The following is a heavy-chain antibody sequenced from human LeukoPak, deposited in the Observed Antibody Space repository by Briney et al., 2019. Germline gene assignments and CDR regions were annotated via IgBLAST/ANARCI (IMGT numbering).Heavy chain of an antibody. Sequence: GGSLRLSCAASGSTVSSNYMSWVRQAPGKGLEWVSVIYSGGSTYYADSVKGRFTISRDNSKNTLYLQMNSLRAEDTAVYYCARDRVGYCSSTSCYSRGEDYWGQGTLVTVSS. J-gene: IGHJ4*02. CDR1: GSTVSSNY. CDR3: ARDRVGYCSSTSCYSRGEDY. D-gene: IGHD2-2*01. V-gene: IGHV3-66*01. CDR2: IYSGGST.